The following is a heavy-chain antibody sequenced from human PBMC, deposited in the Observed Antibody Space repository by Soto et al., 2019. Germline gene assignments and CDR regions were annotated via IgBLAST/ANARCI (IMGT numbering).Heavy chain of an antibody. CDR2: TYYRSKWYN. CDR3: ARGLDYYGSGSYYITDAFDI. D-gene: IGHD3-10*01. J-gene: IGHJ3*02. V-gene: IGHV6-1*01. CDR1: GDRVSSNSAA. Sequence: SQTLSLTCAISGDRVSSNSAAWNWIRQSPSRGLEWLGRTYYRSKWYNDYAVSVKSRITINPDTSKNQFSLQLNSVTPEDTAVYYCARGLDYYGSGSYYITDAFDIWGQGTMVTVSS.